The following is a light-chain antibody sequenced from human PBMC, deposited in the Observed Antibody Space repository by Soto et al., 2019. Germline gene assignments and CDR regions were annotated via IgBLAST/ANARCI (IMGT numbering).Light chain of an antibody. V-gene: IGLV1-44*01. CDR2: TNN. CDR1: TSNIESHS. Sequence: QSVLTQPPSASGTPGQRIIISCSGSTSNIESHSVNWFQQVPGTAPRLLIITNNQRPSGVPDRFSGSKSGASASLAISGLQSEDEADYYCAAWDDSLEVVFGGGTKLTVL. CDR3: AAWDDSLEVV. J-gene: IGLJ2*01.